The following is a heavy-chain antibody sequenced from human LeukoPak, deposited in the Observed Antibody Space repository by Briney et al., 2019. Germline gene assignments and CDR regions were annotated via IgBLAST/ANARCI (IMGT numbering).Heavy chain of an antibody. CDR2: ISFDASNK. V-gene: IGHV3-30*18. J-gene: IGHJ4*02. D-gene: IGHD3-3*01. CDR3: AKDRWSGFSAFEY. Sequence: PGGSLRLSCAASGFTFSSYGMHWVRQAPGKGLEWVAVISFDASNKYYADSVKGRFTISRDNSKNTLYLQMNSLRAEDTAVYYCAKDRWSGFSAFEYWGRGTLVTASS. CDR1: GFTFSSYG.